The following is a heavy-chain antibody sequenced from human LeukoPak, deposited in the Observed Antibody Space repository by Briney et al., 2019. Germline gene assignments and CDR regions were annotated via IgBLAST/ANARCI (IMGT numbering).Heavy chain of an antibody. CDR3: AREIGRIGVVVIAWYFDL. D-gene: IGHD3-22*01. CDR1: GGSISSSSYY. CDR2: IYYSGST. V-gene: IGHV4-39*07. J-gene: IGHJ2*01. Sequence: SETLSLTCTVSGGSISSSSYYWGWIRQPPGKGLEWIGSIYYSGSTYYNPSLKSRVTISVDTSKNQFSLKLSSVTAADPAVYYCAREIGRIGVVVIAWYFDLWGRGTLVTVSS.